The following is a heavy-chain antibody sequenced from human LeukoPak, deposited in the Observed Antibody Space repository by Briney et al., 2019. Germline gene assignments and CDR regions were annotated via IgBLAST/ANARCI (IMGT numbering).Heavy chain of an antibody. CDR3: AKDMWDGPGGAFDI. D-gene: IGHD3-10*01. Sequence: PGGSPRLSCAASGFTFGNYAMSWVRQAPGKGLKWVSSISSGGGTYNGDTARGRFTISRDNSKNTLYLHMISLRAEDTAVYYCAKDMWDGPGGAFDIWGQGTMVTVSS. V-gene: IGHV3-23*01. J-gene: IGHJ3*02. CDR1: GFTFGNYA. CDR2: ISSGGGT.